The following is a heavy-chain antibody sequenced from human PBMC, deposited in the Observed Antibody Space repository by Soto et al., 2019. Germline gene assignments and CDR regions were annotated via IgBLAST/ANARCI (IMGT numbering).Heavy chain of an antibody. J-gene: IGHJ4*02. D-gene: IGHD3-16*01. V-gene: IGHV4-31*03. CDR3: ARSVWEGVKRTYYFDY. CDR2: IYYSGST. CDR1: GGSISSGGYY. Sequence: SETLSLTCTVSGGSISSGGYYWSWIRQHPGKGLEWIGYIYYSGSTYYNPSLKSRVTISVDTSKNQFSLKLSSVTAADTAVYYCARSVWEGVKRTYYFDYWGQGTLVTVSS.